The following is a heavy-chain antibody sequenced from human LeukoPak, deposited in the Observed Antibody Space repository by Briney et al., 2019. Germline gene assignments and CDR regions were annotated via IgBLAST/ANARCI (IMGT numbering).Heavy chain of an antibody. CDR2: IYYSGST. Sequence: SETLSLTCTVSGGSISSGDYYWSWLRQPPGTGLEWIGYIYYSGSTYYNPSLKSRVTISVDTSKNQFSLKLSSVTAADTAVYYCARAGYDFWDNWFDHWGQGTLVTVSS. CDR1: GGSISSGDYY. J-gene: IGHJ5*02. CDR3: ARAGYDFWDNWFDH. D-gene: IGHD3-3*01. V-gene: IGHV4-30-4*01.